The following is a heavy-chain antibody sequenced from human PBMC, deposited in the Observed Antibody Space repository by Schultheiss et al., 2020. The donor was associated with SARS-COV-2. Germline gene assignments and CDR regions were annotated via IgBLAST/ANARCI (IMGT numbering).Heavy chain of an antibody. V-gene: IGHV4-4*02. Sequence: SETLSLTCAVSGGSISNSNWWSWVRQPPLKGLDWIGEINHSGSTNYNPSLKSRVTISVDTSKNQFSLKLSSVTAADTAVYYCAREVLGYCSGGSCPDWGQGTLVTVSS. CDR1: GGSISNSNW. CDR2: INHSGST. J-gene: IGHJ4*02. D-gene: IGHD2-15*01. CDR3: AREVLGYCSGGSCPD.